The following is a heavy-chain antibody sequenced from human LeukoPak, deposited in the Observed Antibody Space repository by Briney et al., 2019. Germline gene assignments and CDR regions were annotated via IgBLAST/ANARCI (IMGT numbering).Heavy chain of an antibody. J-gene: IGHJ4*02. V-gene: IGHV5-51*01. CDR2: IHPDDSDT. CDR3: ARHYPGGDYFIDY. D-gene: IGHD4-17*01. CDR1: GYSFTSYW. Sequence: GESLKISCKVSGYSFTSYWIGWVRQMPGKGLEWVGIIHPDDSDTRYSPSLQDQVTISADKSISTAYLQWSSLKASDTAMYYCARHYPGGDYFIDYWGRGTLVTVSS.